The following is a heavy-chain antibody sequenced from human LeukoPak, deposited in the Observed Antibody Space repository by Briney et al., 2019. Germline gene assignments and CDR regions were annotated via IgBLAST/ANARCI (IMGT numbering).Heavy chain of an antibody. CDR3: AKDSSGWYHWFDP. CDR1: GFTFSSYA. Sequence: GGSLRLSCTASGFTFSSYAMSWVRQAPGKGLERVSGISGSGGSTNYANSVKGRFTISRDNSKNTLYLQMNSLRAEDTALYYCAKDSSGWYHWFDPWGQGTLVTVSS. J-gene: IGHJ5*02. D-gene: IGHD6-19*01. V-gene: IGHV3-23*01. CDR2: ISGSGGST.